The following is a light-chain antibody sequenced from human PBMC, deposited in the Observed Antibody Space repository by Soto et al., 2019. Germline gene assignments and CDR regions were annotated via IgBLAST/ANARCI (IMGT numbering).Light chain of an antibody. CDR2: ATS. CDR1: QRVISS. CDR3: QHYNNWPLT. Sequence: EIVMTQSPATLSVSPGERATLSCRASQRVISSSLDWYQQKPGQTPRLLIYATSTRATGIPARFSGSGSATEFTLTISSLQSEDFAVYYCQHYNNWPLTFGGGTKVDIK. J-gene: IGKJ4*01. V-gene: IGKV3-15*01.